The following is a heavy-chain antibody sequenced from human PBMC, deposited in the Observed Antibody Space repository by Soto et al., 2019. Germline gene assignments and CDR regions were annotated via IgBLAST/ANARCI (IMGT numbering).Heavy chain of an antibody. J-gene: IGHJ4*02. V-gene: IGHV5-51*01. D-gene: IGHD2-8*02. Sequence: LKISCQASGYSFSNFWIAWVRQMPGEGLEWLGIIYPDDSDTRYSPSFLGQVTISADKSIKTTYLQWSSLKASDTAIYFCASSVLVTSTMNYFDLWGQGTLVTVSS. CDR2: IYPDDSDT. CDR1: GYSFSNFW. CDR3: ASSVLVTSTMNYFDL.